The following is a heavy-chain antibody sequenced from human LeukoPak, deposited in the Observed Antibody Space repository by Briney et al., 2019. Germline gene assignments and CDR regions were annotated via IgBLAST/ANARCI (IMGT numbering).Heavy chain of an antibody. CDR3: ASINYDILTGYRDY. D-gene: IGHD3-9*01. Sequence: ASVKVSCKASGGTFSSYAISWVRQAPGQGLEWMGGIIPIFGTANYAQKFQGRVTITADKSTSTAYLELSSLRPEDTAVYYCASINYDILTGYRDYWGQGTLVTVSS. CDR1: GGTFSSYA. V-gene: IGHV1-69*06. J-gene: IGHJ4*02. CDR2: IIPIFGTA.